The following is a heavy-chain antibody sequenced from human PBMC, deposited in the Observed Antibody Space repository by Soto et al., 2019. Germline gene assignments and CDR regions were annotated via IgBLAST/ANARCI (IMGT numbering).Heavy chain of an antibody. CDR1: GFTCGADA. CDR3: TNVPLSVGGHYYYYGMDV. J-gene: IGHJ6*02. D-gene: IGHD1-26*01. Sequence: GGSLRVPCTPSGFTCGADAMSWVRQAPGKGLGWVGFIRSKAYGGTTEYAASLKGRFTISRDDSKSIAYLQMDSLKTEDTAVYYCTNVPLSVGGHYYYYGMDVWGQGTTVTVS. V-gene: IGHV3-49*04. CDR2: IRSKAYGGTT.